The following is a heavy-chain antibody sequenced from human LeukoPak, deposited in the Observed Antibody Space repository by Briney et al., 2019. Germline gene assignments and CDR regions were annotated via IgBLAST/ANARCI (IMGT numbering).Heavy chain of an antibody. CDR1: GGTFSSYA. D-gene: IGHD6-6*01. J-gene: IGHJ6*03. V-gene: IGHV1-69*05. CDR3: ARGLSDSSSGSPTPYYYYYMDV. CDR2: IIPIFGTA. Sequence: ASVKVSCKASGGTFSSYAISWVRQAPGQGLEWMGGIIPIFGTANYAQKFQGRVTITTDESTSTAYMELSSLRSEDTAVYYCARGLSDSSSGSPTPYYYYYMDVWGKGTTVTVSS.